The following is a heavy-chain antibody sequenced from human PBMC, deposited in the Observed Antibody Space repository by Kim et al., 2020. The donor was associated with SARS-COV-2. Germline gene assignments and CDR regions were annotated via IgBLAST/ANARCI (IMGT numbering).Heavy chain of an antibody. CDR3: ARPSSSHFDF. V-gene: IGHV3-33*01. J-gene: IGHJ4*02. Sequence: NAIYADSVRGRFTISRDYSENNLYLQMDSLSAGDTAVYYCARPSSSHFDFWGQGTLVTVSS. D-gene: IGHD3-10*01.